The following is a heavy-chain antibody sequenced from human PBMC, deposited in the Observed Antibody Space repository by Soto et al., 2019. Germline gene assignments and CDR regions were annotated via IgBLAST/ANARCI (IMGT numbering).Heavy chain of an antibody. V-gene: IGHV4-31*03. Sequence: QVQLQESGPGLVKPSQTLSLTCTVSGGSISSGSYYWSWIRQHPGKGLEWIGYIYYSGSTYYNPSLKSRVTISVDTSKNQFSLKLSSVTAADTAVYYCARDRISGYGDYYYYGMDVWGQGTTVTVSS. CDR1: GGSISSGSYY. J-gene: IGHJ6*02. CDR3: ARDRISGYGDYYYYGMDV. CDR2: IYYSGST. D-gene: IGHD4-17*01.